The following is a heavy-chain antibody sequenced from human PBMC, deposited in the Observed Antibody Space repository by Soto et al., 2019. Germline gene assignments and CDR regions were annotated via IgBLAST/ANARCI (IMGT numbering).Heavy chain of an antibody. CDR3: ARAEMATTLRISYYYGMDV. J-gene: IGHJ6*02. CDR1: GFTFSSYA. Sequence: GGSLRLSCAASGFTFSSYAMHWVRQAPGKGLEWVAVISYDGSNKYYADSVKGRFTISRDNSKNTLYLQMNSLRAEDTAVYYCARAEMATTLRISYYYGMDVWGQGTTVTVSS. CDR2: ISYDGSNK. D-gene: IGHD5-12*01. V-gene: IGHV3-30-3*01.